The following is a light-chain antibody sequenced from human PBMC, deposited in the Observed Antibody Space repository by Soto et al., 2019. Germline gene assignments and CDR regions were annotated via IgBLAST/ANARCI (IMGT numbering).Light chain of an antibody. CDR3: QQYDRSPWT. CDR1: QSVSSSF. CDR2: GTS. V-gene: IGKV3-20*01. Sequence: EIVLTQSPGTLSLSPGERATLSCRASQSVSSSFLAWYQQKPGQAPRLLIYGTSSRATGIPDRFSGSGSGTDFTLTISRLEPEVVAVYYYQQYDRSPWTFGQATKVEIK. J-gene: IGKJ1*01.